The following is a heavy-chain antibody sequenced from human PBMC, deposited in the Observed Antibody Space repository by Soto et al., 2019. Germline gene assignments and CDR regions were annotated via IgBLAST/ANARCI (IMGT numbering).Heavy chain of an antibody. CDR1: GYTFTNYD. D-gene: IGHD1-26*01. CDR2: MNPNSANT. CDR3: ARRATSGTLNWFDP. V-gene: IGHV1-8*01. Sequence: QAQLVQSGAEVKEPGASVKVSCKASGYTFTNYDISWVRQATGQGLEWMGWMNPNSANTGYAQRFQGRVSMTRDTSTNTAYMELSRLRSEDTAIYYCARRATSGTLNWFDPWGQGTLVTVSS. J-gene: IGHJ5*02.